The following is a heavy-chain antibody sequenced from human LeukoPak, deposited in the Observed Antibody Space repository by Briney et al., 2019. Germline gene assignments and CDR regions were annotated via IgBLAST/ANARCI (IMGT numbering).Heavy chain of an antibody. CDR1: GFTFSSYA. D-gene: IGHD6-13*01. CDR3: AREMYSSSWYSLDY. CDR2: ISYDGSNK. J-gene: IGHJ4*02. V-gene: IGHV3-30-3*01. Sequence: GGSLRLSCAAAGFTFSSYAMHWVRQAPGKGLEWVAVISYDGSNKYYADSVKGRFTISRDNSKNTLYLQMNSLRAEDTAAYYCAREMYSSSWYSLDYWGQGTLVTVSS.